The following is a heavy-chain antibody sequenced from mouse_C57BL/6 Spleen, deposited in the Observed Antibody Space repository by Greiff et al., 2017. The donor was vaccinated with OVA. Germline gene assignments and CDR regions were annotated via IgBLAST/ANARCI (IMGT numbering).Heavy chain of an antibody. D-gene: IGHD2-4*01. V-gene: IGHV1-55*01. Sequence: QVQLQQSGAELVKPGASVKMSCKASGYTFTSYWITWVKQRPGQGLEWIGDIYPGSGSTNYNEKFKSKATLTVDTSSSTAYMQLSSLTSEDSAVYYCAREEVYYDYDGGAYWGQGTLVTVSA. CDR1: GYTFTSYW. J-gene: IGHJ3*01. CDR3: AREEVYYDYDGGAY. CDR2: IYPGSGST.